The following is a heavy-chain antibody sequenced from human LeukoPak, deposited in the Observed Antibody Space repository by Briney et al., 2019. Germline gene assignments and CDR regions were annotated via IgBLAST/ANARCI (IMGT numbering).Heavy chain of an antibody. CDR2: IYSGGST. V-gene: IGHV3-53*01. CDR3: ARRAGEYSHPYDY. CDR1: GFTFSDYY. D-gene: IGHD2-15*01. J-gene: IGHJ4*02. Sequence: GGSLRLSCAASGFTFSDYYMSWIRQAPGKGLEWVSVIYSGGSTYYADSVKGRFTISRDNSKNTLYLQMNSLRAEDTAIYYCARRAGEYSHPYDYWGQGTLVTVSS.